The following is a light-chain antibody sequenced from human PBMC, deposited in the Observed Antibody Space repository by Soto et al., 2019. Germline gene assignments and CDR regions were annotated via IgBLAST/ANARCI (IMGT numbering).Light chain of an antibody. J-gene: IGKJ1*01. CDR2: GAS. Sequence: EIVLTQSPGTLSLSPGEGASLSCRASQSVRNNYLAWYQQKPGQAPRLLIYGASNRATGIPDRFSGSGSGTDFTLTISRLESEDFAVYYCQQYNNWPWTFGQGTKVEIK. V-gene: IGKV3-20*01. CDR1: QSVRNNY. CDR3: QQYNNWPWT.